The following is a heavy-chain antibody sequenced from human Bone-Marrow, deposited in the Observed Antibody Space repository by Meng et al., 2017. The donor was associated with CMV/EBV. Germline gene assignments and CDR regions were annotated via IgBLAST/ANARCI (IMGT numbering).Heavy chain of an antibody. CDR3: ARLKGSYYFDY. CDR2: IYHGGST. CDR1: GGSITSGNYY. Sequence: LRLSCTVSGGSITSGNYYWTWIRQHPGKGLEWIGFIYHGGSTDYKPSLKSRLTISVDTSKNQFSLKLSSVTAADTAVYYCARLKGSYYFDYWGQGTLVTVSS. V-gene: IGHV4-31*03. J-gene: IGHJ4*02.